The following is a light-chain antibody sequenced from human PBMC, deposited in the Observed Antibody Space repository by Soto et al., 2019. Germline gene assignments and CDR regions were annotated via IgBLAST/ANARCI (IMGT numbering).Light chain of an antibody. J-gene: IGKJ1*01. CDR1: QTVERW. CDR2: DVS. Sequence: IQMNISPSALPSKERNRVTISCGASQTVERWLAWYQQKPGKAPKLLISDVSSLERGVPSRFSGSGSATEFTLTISCLQSDDFVPYYCQDYKVFVCPFGQVAKADVK. CDR3: QDYKVFVCP. V-gene: IGKV1-5*01.